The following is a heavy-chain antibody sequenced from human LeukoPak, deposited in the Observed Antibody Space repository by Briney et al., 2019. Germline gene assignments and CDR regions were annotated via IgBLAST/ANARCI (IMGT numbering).Heavy chain of an antibody. CDR2: IYYSGST. D-gene: IGHD3-10*01. CDR1: GGSISSDY. V-gene: IGHV4-59*08. Sequence: SETLSLTCTVSGGSISSDYWSWIRQPPGKGLEWIGHIYYSGSTNYNPSLKSRVTISVDTSKNQFSLKLNSVTAADTAVYYCARQTGYFRYWGQGTLVAVSS. CDR3: ARQTGYFRY. J-gene: IGHJ1*01.